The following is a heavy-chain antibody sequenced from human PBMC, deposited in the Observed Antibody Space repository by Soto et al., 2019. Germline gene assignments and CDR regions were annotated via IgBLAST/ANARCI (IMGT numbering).Heavy chain of an antibody. CDR3: AKDMKWGGMTTIHYFDS. CDR1: GFTADDYA. Sequence: EVQLVESGGGLVQPGRSLRLSCVASGFTADDYALHWVRQAPGKGLEWVSGISSNSDTIHYADSVKGRFTISRDNAKNSLFLQMNSLRPEDTVVYYCAKDMKWGGMTTIHYFDSWGQGTLVTVSS. J-gene: IGHJ4*02. CDR2: ISSNSDTI. V-gene: IGHV3-9*02. D-gene: IGHD4-17*01.